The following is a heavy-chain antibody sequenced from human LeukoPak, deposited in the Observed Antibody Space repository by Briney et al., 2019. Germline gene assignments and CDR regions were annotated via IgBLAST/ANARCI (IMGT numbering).Heavy chain of an antibody. V-gene: IGHV4-59*01. CDR1: GGSISSYY. J-gene: IGHJ6*03. D-gene: IGHD3-10*01. CDR3: AREGDYYGSGSYGGYYYYYYMDV. Sequence: SETLSLTCTVSGGSISSYYWSWIRQPPGKGLEWIGYIYYSGSTNYNPSLKSRVTISVDTSKNQFSLKLSSVTAADTAVYYCAREGDYYGSGSYGGYYYYYYMDVWGKGTTVTISS. CDR2: IYYSGST.